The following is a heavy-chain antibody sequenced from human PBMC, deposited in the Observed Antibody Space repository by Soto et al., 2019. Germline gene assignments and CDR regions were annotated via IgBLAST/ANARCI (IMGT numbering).Heavy chain of an antibody. CDR3: ARGQEVGAHFFDS. V-gene: IGHV3-13*01. D-gene: IGHD2-15*01. CDR1: GFTFSGFA. CDR2: IGTAGDT. J-gene: IGHJ4*02. Sequence: PGGSLRLSCAASGFTFSGFAMHWVRQPTGKGLEWVSTIGTAGDTYYAVSVKGRFTISRDNAKNSLSLQMNSLRAGDTAVYFCARGQEVGAHFFDSWGQGTQVTVSS.